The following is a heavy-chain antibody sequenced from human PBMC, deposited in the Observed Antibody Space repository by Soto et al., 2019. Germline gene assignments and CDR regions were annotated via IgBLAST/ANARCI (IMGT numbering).Heavy chain of an antibody. D-gene: IGHD2-21*02. CDR1: GGSISSYY. CDR2: IYYSGST. Sequence: SETLSLTCTVSGGSISSYYWSWIRQPPGKGLEWIGYIYYSGSTNYNPSLKSRVTISVDTSKNQSSLKLSSVTAADTAVYYCASPAYCGGDCYGGWFDPWGQGTLVTVSS. CDR3: ASPAYCGGDCYGGWFDP. V-gene: IGHV4-59*01. J-gene: IGHJ5*02.